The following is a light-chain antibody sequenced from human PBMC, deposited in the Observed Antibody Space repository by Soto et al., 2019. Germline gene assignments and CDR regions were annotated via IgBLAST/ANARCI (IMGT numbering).Light chain of an antibody. CDR1: SSDVGGYNY. CDR2: GVS. V-gene: IGLV2-8*01. Sequence: QSALTQPPSASGSPGQSVTISCTGTSSDVGGYNYVSWYQQHPGKAPKLMIYGVSKRPSGVPDRFSGSKSGNTASLTVSGLQDEDEADYYCSSYAGRNDVVFGGGTKLTVL. J-gene: IGLJ2*01. CDR3: SSYAGRNDVV.